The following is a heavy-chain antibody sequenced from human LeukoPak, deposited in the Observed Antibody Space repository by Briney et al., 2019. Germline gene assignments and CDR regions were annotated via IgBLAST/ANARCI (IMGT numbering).Heavy chain of an antibody. CDR3: ARDSELRYCSGGSCSFDY. V-gene: IGHV1-18*01. D-gene: IGHD2-15*01. CDR1: CYTFTSYG. Sequence: SVMRSCKASCYTFTSYGISWVRRPPGQGLEGMGWISAYNGNTNSAKKLQGRVTMVTHTSTSTAYIELRSLRSDDTAVYYCARDSELRYCSGGSCSFDYWGQG. J-gene: IGHJ4*02. CDR2: ISAYNGNT.